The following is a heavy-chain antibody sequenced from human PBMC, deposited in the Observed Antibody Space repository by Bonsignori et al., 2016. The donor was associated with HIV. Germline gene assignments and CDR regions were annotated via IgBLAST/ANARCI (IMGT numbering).Heavy chain of an antibody. V-gene: IGHV3-30-3*01. J-gene: IGHJ4*02. Sequence: VRQAPGKGLEWVAIISYDGTFKYYPHSVTGRFNISRDDSQRSVYLQMSSLRAEDTAVYYCARDAYYARSGFGWYFDQWGQGTLVTVSS. D-gene: IGHD3-22*01. CDR3: ARDAYYARSGFGWYFDQ. CDR2: ISYDGTFK.